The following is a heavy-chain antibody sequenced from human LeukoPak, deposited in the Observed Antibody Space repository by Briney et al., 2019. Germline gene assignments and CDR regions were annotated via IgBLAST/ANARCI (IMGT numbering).Heavy chain of an antibody. D-gene: IGHD2-2*01. Sequence: GGSLRLSCAASGFTFSSYSMNWVRQAPGKGLEWVSYISTYSSTIYYADSVKGRFTISRDNAKNSLYLQMNSLRAEDTAVYYCARDDGRYQLLSDLHGHNWFDPWGQGTLVTVSS. CDR1: GFTFSSYS. CDR3: ARDDGRYQLLSDLHGHNWFDP. V-gene: IGHV3-48*04. J-gene: IGHJ5*02. CDR2: ISTYSSTI.